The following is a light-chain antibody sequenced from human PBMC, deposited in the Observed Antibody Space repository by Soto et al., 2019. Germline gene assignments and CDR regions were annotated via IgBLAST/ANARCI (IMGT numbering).Light chain of an antibody. CDR3: QQLNSYLSIT. CDR2: AAS. V-gene: IGKV1-9*01. Sequence: DVQLTQSPSFLSASVGDRVTITCRASQGISSYLACYQQKPGKAPKLLIYAASTLQSGVPSRFSGSGSGTEFTLTISRLQPEDFATYYCQQLNSYLSITFGQGTRLEIK. J-gene: IGKJ5*01. CDR1: QGISSY.